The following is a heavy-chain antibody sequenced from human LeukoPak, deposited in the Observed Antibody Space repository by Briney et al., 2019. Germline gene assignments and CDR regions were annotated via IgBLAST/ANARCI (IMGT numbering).Heavy chain of an antibody. D-gene: IGHD3-22*01. CDR3: SRLTHSYYSDTSGYYPYYYMDV. Sequence: SETLSLTCTVSAGSISSSDYYWGWNRQSPGKGLVWIGRISYSGNTYYNPSLKSRITISVDTSKNHFSLRLSSVTAADTAVYYCSRLTHSYYSDTSGYYPYYYMDVWGEGTTVAVSS. V-gene: IGHV4-39*02. J-gene: IGHJ6*03. CDR1: AGSISSSDYY. CDR2: ISYSGNT.